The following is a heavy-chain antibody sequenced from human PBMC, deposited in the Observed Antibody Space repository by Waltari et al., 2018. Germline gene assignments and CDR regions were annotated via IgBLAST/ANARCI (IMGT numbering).Heavy chain of an antibody. J-gene: IGHJ4*02. CDR2: INSDGSST. Sequence: EVQLVESGGGLVQPGGSLRLSCAASGFTFNPYWMHWVRQAPGKGLVWVSSINSDGSSTRYADSVKCRFTISRDNAKTTLFLQMNSLRAEDTAVYYCVRAANGDYWGQGTLVTVSS. CDR3: VRAANGDY. V-gene: IGHV3-74*01. CDR1: GFTFNPYW.